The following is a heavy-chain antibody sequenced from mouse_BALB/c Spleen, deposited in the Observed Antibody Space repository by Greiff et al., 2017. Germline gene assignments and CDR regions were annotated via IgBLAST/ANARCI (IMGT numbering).Heavy chain of an antibody. CDR3: ARPFITTVVALYYFDY. CDR1: GYTFTSYV. V-gene: IGHV1-14*01. D-gene: IGHD1-1*01. J-gene: IGHJ2*01. Sequence: EVQLQQSGPELVKPGASVKMSCKASGYTFTSYVMHWVKQKPGQGLEWIGYINPYNDGTKYNEKFKGKATLTSDKSSSTAYMELSSLTSEDSAVYYCARPFITTVVALYYFDYWGQGTTLTVSS. CDR2: INPYNDGT.